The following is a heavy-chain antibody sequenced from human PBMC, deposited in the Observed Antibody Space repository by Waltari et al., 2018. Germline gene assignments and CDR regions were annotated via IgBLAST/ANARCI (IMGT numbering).Heavy chain of an antibody. CDR2: IYYSGST. CDR3: ARAKDSSGYFDY. V-gene: IGHV4-31*03. CDR1: GGSISSGGYS. D-gene: IGHD3-22*01. J-gene: IGHJ4*02. Sequence: QVQLQESGPGLVKPSQTLSLTCTVSGGSISSGGYSWSWIRQHPGKGLEWIGYIYYSGSTYYNPSLKSRVTISVDTSKNQFSLKLSSVTAADTAVYYCARAKDSSGYFDYWGQGTLVTVSS.